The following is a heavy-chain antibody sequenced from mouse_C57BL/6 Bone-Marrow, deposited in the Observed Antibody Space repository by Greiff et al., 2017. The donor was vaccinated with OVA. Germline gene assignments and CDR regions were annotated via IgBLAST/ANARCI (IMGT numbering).Heavy chain of an antibody. J-gene: IGHJ4*01. CDR1: GYTFTDYN. CDR2: INPNNGGT. Sequence: EVQLQQSGPELVKPGASVKMSCKASGYTFTDYNVHWVKQSHGKSLEWIGYINPNNGGTSYNQKFKGKATLTVNKSSSTAYMELRSLTSEDSAVYYCARGGAQARGYAMDYWGQGTSVTVSS. D-gene: IGHD3-2*02. CDR3: ARGGAQARGYAMDY. V-gene: IGHV1-22*01.